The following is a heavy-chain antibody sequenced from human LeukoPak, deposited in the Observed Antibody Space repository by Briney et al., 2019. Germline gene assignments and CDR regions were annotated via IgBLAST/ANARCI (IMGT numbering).Heavy chain of an antibody. CDR1: GGSISSGVYY. CDR2: IYYSGST. J-gene: IGHJ4*02. D-gene: IGHD3-22*01. V-gene: IGHV4-31*03. CDR3: ARGPRSGFFDY. Sequence: PSQTLSLTCTVSGGSISSGVYYWSWIRQHPGKGLEWIGYIYYSGSTYYNPSLKSRVTISVETSKNQFSLKLSSVTAADTAVYYCARGPRSGFFDYWGQGTLVTVSS.